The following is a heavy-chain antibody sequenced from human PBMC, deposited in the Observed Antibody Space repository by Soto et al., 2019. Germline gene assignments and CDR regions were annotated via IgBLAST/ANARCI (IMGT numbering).Heavy chain of an antibody. J-gene: IGHJ4*02. V-gene: IGHV3-21*01. CDR3: ASSYFYDSGGYYPFDY. CDR2: ISSSSSYI. Sequence: GGSLRLSCAASGFTFSSYTMNWVRQAPGKGLEWVSSISSSSSYIYYADSVKGRFTISRDNAKNSLYLQMNGLRAEDTAVYYCASSYFYDSGGYYPFDYWGQGTRVTVSS. CDR1: GFTFSSYT. D-gene: IGHD3-22*01.